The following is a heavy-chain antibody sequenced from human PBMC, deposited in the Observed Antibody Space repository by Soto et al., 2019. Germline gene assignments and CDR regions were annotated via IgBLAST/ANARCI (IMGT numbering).Heavy chain of an antibody. D-gene: IGHD5-18*01. CDR3: ARDHHIFELFQIQLLPGDYYYGMDI. J-gene: IGHJ6*02. Sequence: SLRLSCSASGFTFNTYAMHWVRQAPGKGLEYVSAITASGGKTYYADSVKGRFTTSRDNSKNTLYLQMNSLGAEDTAVYYCARDHHIFELFQIQLLPGDYYYGMDIWGQGTTVTVSS. CDR2: ITASGGKT. CDR1: GFTFNTYA. V-gene: IGHV3-64*04.